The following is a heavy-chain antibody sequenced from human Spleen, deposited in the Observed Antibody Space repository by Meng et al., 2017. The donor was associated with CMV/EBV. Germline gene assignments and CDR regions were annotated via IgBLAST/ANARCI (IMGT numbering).Heavy chain of an antibody. V-gene: IGHV1-8*02. CDR2: MNPNSGNT. CDR1: GGTFSSYT. J-gene: IGHJ5*02. Sequence: ASVKVSCKASGGTFSSYTISWVRQATGQGLEWMGWMNPNSGNTGYAQKFQGRVTMTRNTSISTAYMELSSLRSEDTAVYYRARGRQLGRNWFDPWGQGTLVTVSS. D-gene: IGHD6-13*01. CDR3: ARGRQLGRNWFDP.